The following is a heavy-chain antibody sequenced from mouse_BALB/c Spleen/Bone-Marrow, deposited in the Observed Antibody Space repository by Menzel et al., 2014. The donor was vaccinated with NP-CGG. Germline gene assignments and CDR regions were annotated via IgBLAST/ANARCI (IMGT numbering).Heavy chain of an antibody. CDR3: ARGLGRGAMDY. V-gene: IGHV3-2*02. CDR1: GYSITSDYA. Sequence: EVKLVESGPGLVKPSQSLSLPCTVTGYSITSDYAWNWIRQFPGNKLEWMGYITYSGSTSYNPSLKSRISITRDTSKNQFFLQLNSVTTEDTATYYCARGLGRGAMDYWGQGTSVTVSS. J-gene: IGHJ4*01. D-gene: IGHD4-1*01. CDR2: ITYSGST.